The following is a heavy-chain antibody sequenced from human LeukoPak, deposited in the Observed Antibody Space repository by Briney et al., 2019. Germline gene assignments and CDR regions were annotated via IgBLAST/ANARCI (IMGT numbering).Heavy chain of an antibody. J-gene: IGHJ5*02. CDR1: GGSFSGYY. D-gene: IGHD1-26*01. CDR2: INHSGST. Sequence: SETLSLTCAVYGGSFSGYYWSWIRQPPGKGLEWIGEINHSGSTNYNPSLKSRVTISVDTSKNQFSLKLSSVTAADTAVYYCARSPGPLFGAWFDPWGQGTLVTVSS. CDR3: ARSPGPLFGAWFDP. V-gene: IGHV4-34*01.